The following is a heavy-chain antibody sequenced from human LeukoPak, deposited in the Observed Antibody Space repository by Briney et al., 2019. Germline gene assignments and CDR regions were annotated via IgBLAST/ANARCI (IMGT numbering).Heavy chain of an antibody. CDR1: GGSISSSSYY. D-gene: IGHD6-13*01. V-gene: IGHV4-39*07. CDR2: IYYSGST. Sequence: PSETLSLTCTVSGGSISSSSYYWGWIRQPPGKGLEWIGSIYYSGSTYYNPSLKSRVTISVDTSKNQFSLKLSSVTAADTAVYYCARVRIAALIGIDYYGMDVWGQGTTVTVSS. CDR3: ARVRIAALIGIDYYGMDV. J-gene: IGHJ6*02.